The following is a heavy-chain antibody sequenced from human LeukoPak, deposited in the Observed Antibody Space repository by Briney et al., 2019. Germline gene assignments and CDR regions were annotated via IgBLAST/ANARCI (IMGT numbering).Heavy chain of an antibody. D-gene: IGHD6-19*01. CDR2: IFYSGST. J-gene: IGHJ4*02. Sequence: SETLSLTCTVSGGSINNYYWSWIRQPPGKGLEWIGYIFYSGSTNYNPSLKSRVTISVDTSKNQFPLKLSSVTAADTAVYYCARVGAVAGRSSFSFDSWGQGTLVTVSS. CDR1: GGSINNYY. CDR3: ARVGAVAGRSSFSFDS. V-gene: IGHV4-59*01.